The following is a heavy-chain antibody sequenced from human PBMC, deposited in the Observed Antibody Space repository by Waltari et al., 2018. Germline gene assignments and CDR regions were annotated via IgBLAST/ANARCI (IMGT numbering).Heavy chain of an antibody. Sequence: EVQLVESGGGLVQPGGSLRLSCAASGFTFSSYWMSWVRQAPGKGLEWVANIKQYGSEKYYGDSVKGRFTISRDNAKNSLYLQMNSLRAEDTAVYYCARGMEATYYYDSSGYYYFDYWGQGTLVTVSS. V-gene: IGHV3-7*01. CDR3: ARGMEATYYYDSSGYYYFDY. J-gene: IGHJ4*02. CDR1: GFTFSSYW. CDR2: IKQYGSEK. D-gene: IGHD3-22*01.